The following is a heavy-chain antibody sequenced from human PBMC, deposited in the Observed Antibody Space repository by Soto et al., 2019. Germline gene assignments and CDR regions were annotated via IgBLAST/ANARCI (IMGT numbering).Heavy chain of an antibody. CDR3: ARPLNGNNVDP. CDR1: GYTFTSYD. CDR2: MNPNSGNT. J-gene: IGHJ5*02. Sequence: QVQLVQSGAEVKKPGASVKVSCKASGYTFTSYDINWVRQATGQGLEWMGWMNPNSGNTGYAQKCEDSDNVNRKTPIGTAYMVLSTLRSKDRAGFYCARPLNGNNVDPWGDGTLVTVPS. D-gene: IGHD1-1*01. V-gene: IGHV1-8*01.